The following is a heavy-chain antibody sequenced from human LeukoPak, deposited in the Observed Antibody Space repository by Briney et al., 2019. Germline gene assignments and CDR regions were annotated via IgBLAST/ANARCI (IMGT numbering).Heavy chain of an antibody. J-gene: IGHJ5*01. CDR3: ARVPNYYGSGSYRKGRWFDS. D-gene: IGHD3-10*01. CDR2: IYASGNT. Sequence: PSETLSLTCTVSGGSISSYYWSWIRQPAGKGLEWIGRIYASGNTNYNPSLKSRVTMSVDTSKNQFSLKLTSVTAADTAVYYCARVPNYYGSGSYRKGRWFDSWGQGTLVTVSS. CDR1: GGSISSYY. V-gene: IGHV4-4*07.